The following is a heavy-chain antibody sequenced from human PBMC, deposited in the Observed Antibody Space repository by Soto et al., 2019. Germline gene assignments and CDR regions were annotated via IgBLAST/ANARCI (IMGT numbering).Heavy chain of an antibody. D-gene: IGHD3-16*01. V-gene: IGHV5-51*03. Sequence: EEQLVQSGAEVKEPGESLKISCKASGYSFSNYWIAWVRQMPGGGLQWVGIIYPDDSDTRYSPSLQGKVTMSVDKSINTAYLRWSSLKASATAIYYCARSWGSKTFLVYDYNGMDVWGQGTTVIVSS. J-gene: IGHJ6*02. CDR3: ARSWGSKTFLVYDYNGMDV. CDR1: GYSFSNYW. CDR2: IYPDDSDT.